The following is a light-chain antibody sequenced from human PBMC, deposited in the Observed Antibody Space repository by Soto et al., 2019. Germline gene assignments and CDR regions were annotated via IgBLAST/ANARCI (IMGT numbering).Light chain of an antibody. Sequence: DIQMTQSPSTLSASVGDRVTITCRASQSISNWLAWYQQKPGKAPKLLIYDVSSLKSGVPSRFSASGSGTEFTLPISSLQPDDFATYYCQQYSSYSLTFGGGTKVEI. J-gene: IGKJ4*01. V-gene: IGKV1-5*01. CDR1: QSISNW. CDR3: QQYSSYSLT. CDR2: DVS.